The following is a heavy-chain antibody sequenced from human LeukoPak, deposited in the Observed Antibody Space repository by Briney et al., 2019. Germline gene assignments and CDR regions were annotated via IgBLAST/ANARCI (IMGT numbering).Heavy chain of an antibody. CDR3: AREARSGYHGYFDY. CDR2: IYYSGST. J-gene: IGHJ4*02. Sequence: SETLSLTCTVSGGSISSYYWSWIRQPPGKGLGWIGYIYYSGSTNYNPSLKSRVTISVDTSKNQFSLKLSSVTAADTAVYYCAREARSGYHGYFDYWGQGTLVTVSS. D-gene: IGHD3-22*01. CDR1: GGSISSYY. V-gene: IGHV4-59*01.